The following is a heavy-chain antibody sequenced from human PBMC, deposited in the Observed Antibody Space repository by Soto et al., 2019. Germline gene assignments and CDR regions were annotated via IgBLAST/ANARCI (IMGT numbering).Heavy chain of an antibody. V-gene: IGHV4-39*01. D-gene: IGHD6-19*01. Sequence: PSETLSLTCTVSGGSISSSSYYWGWIRQPPGKGLEWIGSIYYSGSTYYNPSLKSRATISVDTSKNQFSLKLSSVTAADTAVYYCARLLERKAVAGRVDQYYGMDVWGQGTTVTVSS. CDR3: ARLLERKAVAGRVDQYYGMDV. CDR2: IYYSGST. CDR1: GGSISSSSYY. J-gene: IGHJ6*02.